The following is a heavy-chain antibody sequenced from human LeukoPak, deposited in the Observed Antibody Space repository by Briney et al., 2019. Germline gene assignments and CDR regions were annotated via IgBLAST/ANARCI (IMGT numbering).Heavy chain of an antibody. CDR1: GYSFTSYW. V-gene: IGHV5-51*01. J-gene: IGHJ5*02. D-gene: IGHD6-6*01. Sequence: GESLKISCKGSGYSFTSYWIGCVRQMPGKGLEWMGIIYPGDSDTRYSPSFQGQVTISADKSISTAYLQWSSLKASDTAMYYCARSYSSSSGWFDPWGQGTLVTVSS. CDR2: IYPGDSDT. CDR3: ARSYSSSSGWFDP.